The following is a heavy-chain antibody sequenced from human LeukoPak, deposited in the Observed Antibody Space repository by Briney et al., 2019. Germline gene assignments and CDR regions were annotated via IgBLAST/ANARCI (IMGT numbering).Heavy chain of an antibody. CDR1: GFTFSSYG. V-gene: IGHV3-30*18. Sequence: GGSLRLSCAASGFTFSSYGMHWVRQAPGKGLEWVAVISYDGSNKYYADSVKGRFTISSDNSKNTLYLQMNSLRAEDTAVYHCAKEGNYWGSGSYYVYWGQGTLVTVSS. J-gene: IGHJ4*02. D-gene: IGHD3-10*01. CDR2: ISYDGSNK. CDR3: AKEGNYWGSGSYYVY.